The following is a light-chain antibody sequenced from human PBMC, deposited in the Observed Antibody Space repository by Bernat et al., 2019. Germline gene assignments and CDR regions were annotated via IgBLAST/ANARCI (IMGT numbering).Light chain of an antibody. CDR3: SSYTSSSTLV. CDR1: SSDVGGYDY. Sequence: QSALTQPASVSGSPGQSITISCTGTSSDVGGYDYVSWYQQHPGRAPKLMIYDVRDRPSGISNRFSGSKSGGTASLTISGLLAEDEADYYCSSYTSSSTLVFGGGTRLTVL. CDR2: DVR. J-gene: IGLJ3*02. V-gene: IGLV2-14*03.